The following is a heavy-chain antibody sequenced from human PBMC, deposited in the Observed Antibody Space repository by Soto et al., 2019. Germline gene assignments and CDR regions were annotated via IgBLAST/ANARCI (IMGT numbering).Heavy chain of an antibody. CDR2: IKSKTDGGTT. D-gene: IGHD2-21*02. J-gene: IGHJ4*02. CDR3: TTDDHIVVVTAIL. V-gene: IGHV3-15*01. Sequence: EVQLVESGGGLVKPGGSLRLSCAASGFTFSNAWMSWVRQAPGKGLEWVGRIKSKTDGGTTDYAAPVKGRFTISRDDLKNTLYLQMNSLKTEDTAVYYCTTDDHIVVVTAILWGQGTLVTVSS. CDR1: GFTFSNAW.